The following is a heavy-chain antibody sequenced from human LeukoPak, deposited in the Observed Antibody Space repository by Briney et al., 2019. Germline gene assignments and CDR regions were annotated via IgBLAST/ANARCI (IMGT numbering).Heavy chain of an antibody. D-gene: IGHD3-10*01. V-gene: IGHV4-30-4*01. CDR2: IYYSGST. J-gene: IGHJ4*02. CDR1: GGSTSSGDYY. Sequence: SQTLSLTCTVSGGSTSSGDYYWSWIRQPPGKGLEWIGYIYYSGSTYYNPSLKSRVTISVDTSKNQFSLKLSSVTAADTAVYYCARAGRILWFGELLSWGQGTLVTVSS. CDR3: ARAGRILWFGELLS.